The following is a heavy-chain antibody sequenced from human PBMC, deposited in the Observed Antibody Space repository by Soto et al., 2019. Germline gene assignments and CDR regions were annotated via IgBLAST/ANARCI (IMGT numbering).Heavy chain of an antibody. Sequence: ASVKVSCKASGGTFSSYAISWVRQAPGQGLEWMGGIIPIFGTANYAQKFQGRVTITADESTSTAYMELSSLRSEDTAVYYCARAPRESGSYYYYYYGMDVWGQGTTVTVSS. CDR2: IIPIFGTA. V-gene: IGHV1-69*13. D-gene: IGHD1-26*01. CDR3: ARAPRESGSYYYYYYGMDV. CDR1: GGTFSSYA. J-gene: IGHJ6*02.